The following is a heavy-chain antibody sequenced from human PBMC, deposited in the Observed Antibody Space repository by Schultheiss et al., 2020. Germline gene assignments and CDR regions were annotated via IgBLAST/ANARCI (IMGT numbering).Heavy chain of an antibody. D-gene: IGHD3-3*01. Sequence: GGSLRLSCAASGFTFSSYAMHWVRQAPGKGLEWVAVISYDGSNKYYADSVKGRFTISRDNSKNTLYLQMNSLRAEDTAVYYCARGEITIFGVFHFDYWGQGTLVNVYS. J-gene: IGHJ4*02. CDR3: ARGEITIFGVFHFDY. CDR2: ISYDGSNK. V-gene: IGHV3-30*04. CDR1: GFTFSSYA.